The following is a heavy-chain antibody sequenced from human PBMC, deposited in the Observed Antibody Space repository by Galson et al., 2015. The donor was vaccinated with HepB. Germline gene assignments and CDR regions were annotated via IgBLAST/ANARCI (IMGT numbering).Heavy chain of an antibody. D-gene: IGHD1-26*01. V-gene: IGHV3-33*01. CDR2: IWNDGSEK. CDR1: GFTFRTYG. J-gene: IGHJ1*01. Sequence: SLRLSCAAAGFTFRTYGMHWVRQAPGKGPEWVAVIWNDGSEKYYADSVKGRFTISRDNSKNTLFLQMNSLRVEDTAVYYCVRELSAGDLLWVEYFQYWGQGTLVTVSS. CDR3: VRELSAGDLLWVEYFQY.